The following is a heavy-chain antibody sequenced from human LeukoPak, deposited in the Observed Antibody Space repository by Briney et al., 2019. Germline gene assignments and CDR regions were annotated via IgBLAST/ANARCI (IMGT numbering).Heavy chain of an antibody. J-gene: IGHJ5*02. Sequence: ASVKVSCKASGYTFTSYDINWVRQATGQGLEWMGWKNPNSGNTGFAQKFQGRVTMTRNTSISTAYMELSSLRSEDTAVYYCARGRLELLKRWFDPWGQGTLVTVSS. V-gene: IGHV1-8*01. CDR1: GYTFTSYD. D-gene: IGHD1-7*01. CDR2: KNPNSGNT. CDR3: ARGRLELLKRWFDP.